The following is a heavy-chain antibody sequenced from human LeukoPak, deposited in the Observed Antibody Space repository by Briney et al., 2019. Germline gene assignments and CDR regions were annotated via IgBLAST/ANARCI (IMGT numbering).Heavy chain of an antibody. J-gene: IGHJ4*02. D-gene: IGHD2-8*01. CDR2: IYYSGST. CDR1: GGSISSGGYY. CDR3: ASGPPRTNDVRDY. V-gene: IGHV4-31*03. Sequence: PSQTLSLTCTVSGGSISSGGYYWSWIRQHPGKGLEWIGYIYYSGSTYYNPSLKSRVTISVDTSKNQFSLKLSSVTAADTAVYYCASGPPRTNDVRDYWGQGTLVTVSS.